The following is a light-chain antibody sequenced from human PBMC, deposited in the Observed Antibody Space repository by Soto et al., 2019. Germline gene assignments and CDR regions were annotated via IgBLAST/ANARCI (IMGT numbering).Light chain of an antibody. CDR2: AAS. J-gene: IGKJ5*01. CDR1: QGIRND. V-gene: IGKV1-17*01. CDR3: QQYSHLIT. Sequence: DIQMTQSPSSLSASVGDRVTITCRASQGIRNDLGWYQQKPGKAPKRLIYAASSLQSGVPSRFSGSGSGADFTFTISSLQPEDIATYYCQQYSHLITFGQGTRLEIK.